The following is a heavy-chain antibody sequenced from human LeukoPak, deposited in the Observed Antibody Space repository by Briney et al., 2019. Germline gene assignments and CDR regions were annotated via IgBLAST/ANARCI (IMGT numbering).Heavy chain of an antibody. CDR3: ARDKRFGPRYFDF. D-gene: IGHD3-10*01. J-gene: IGHJ4*02. CDR1: GGSISGGGFY. Sequence: SETLSLTCTVSGGSISGGGFYWNWIRQTPGKGLEWIGYIDDSGSGNTNYNPSLKSRVTIKADTSKNQFSLKLTSMTAADTAVYYRARDKRFGPRYFDFWGQGTLVTVSS. CDR2: IDDSGSGNT. V-gene: IGHV4-61*08.